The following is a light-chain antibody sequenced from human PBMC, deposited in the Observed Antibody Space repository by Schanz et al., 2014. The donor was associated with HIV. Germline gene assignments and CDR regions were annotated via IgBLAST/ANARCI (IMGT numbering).Light chain of an antibody. CDR2: DVS. J-gene: IGLJ3*02. CDR1: SSDVGGFYS. V-gene: IGLV2-14*03. Sequence: QSALTQPASVSASPGQSITISCTGISSDVGGFYSVSWYQQHPGKAPKLMIFDVSNRPSGVANRFSGSKSGNTASLTISGLQAEDEADYYCGSCSPTNTCTFGGGTKLTV. CDR3: GSCSPTNTCT.